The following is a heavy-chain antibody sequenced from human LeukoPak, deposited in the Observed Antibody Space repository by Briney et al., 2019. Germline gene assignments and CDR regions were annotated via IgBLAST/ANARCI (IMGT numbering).Heavy chain of an antibody. D-gene: IGHD3-10*01. V-gene: IGHV3-48*01. CDR2: ISSSSSTI. Sequence: SGGSLRLSCAASGFTFSSYSMNWVRQAPGKGLEWVSYISSSSSTIYYADSVKGRFTISRDNAKNSLYLQMSSLRAEDTAVYYCARSLYGSGSYRWGYFDYWGQGTLVTVSS. CDR1: GFTFSSYS. CDR3: ARSLYGSGSYRWGYFDY. J-gene: IGHJ4*02.